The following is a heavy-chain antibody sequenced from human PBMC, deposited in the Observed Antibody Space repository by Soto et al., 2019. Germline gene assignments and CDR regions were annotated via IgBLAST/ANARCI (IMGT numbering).Heavy chain of an antibody. CDR1: GFTFSSYS. CDR3: ARVYDFWSGYAGVDV. J-gene: IGHJ6*02. V-gene: IGHV3-21*01. Sequence: GSLRLSCAASGFTFSSYSMNWVRQAPGKGLEWVSSISSSSSYIYYADSVKGRFTISRDNAKNSLYLQMNSLRAEDTAVYYCARVYDFWSGYAGVDVWGQGTTVTVSS. D-gene: IGHD3-3*01. CDR2: ISSSSSYI.